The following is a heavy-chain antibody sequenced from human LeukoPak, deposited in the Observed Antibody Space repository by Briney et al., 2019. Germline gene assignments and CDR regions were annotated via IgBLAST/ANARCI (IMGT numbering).Heavy chain of an antibody. CDR1: GGTFSSYA. CDR2: SNAGNGNT. V-gene: IGHV1-3*02. CDR3: ARARYGDYVFDY. Sequence: ASVKVSCKASGGTFSSYAISWVRQAPGQGLEWMGGSNAGNGNTKYSQEFQGRVTITRDTSASTAYMELSSLRSEDMAVYYCARARYGDYVFDYWGQGTLVTVSS. J-gene: IGHJ4*02. D-gene: IGHD4-17*01.